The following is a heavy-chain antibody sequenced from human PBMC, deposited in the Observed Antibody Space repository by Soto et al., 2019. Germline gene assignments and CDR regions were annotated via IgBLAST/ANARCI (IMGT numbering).Heavy chain of an antibody. V-gene: IGHV1-69*12. CDR2: IIPIFGTP. D-gene: IGHD2-2*01. Sequence: QVHLVQSGAEVKKPGSSVKVSCKASGGTISNYAISWVRQAPGQGLEWMGGIIPIFGTPHYAQKFQGRVTXAADESTGTVYMELSSLISEDTGEDYCARDRGSQLPSGFDPWGQGTLVTVSS. CDR3: ARDRGSQLPSGFDP. J-gene: IGHJ5*02. CDR1: GGTISNYA.